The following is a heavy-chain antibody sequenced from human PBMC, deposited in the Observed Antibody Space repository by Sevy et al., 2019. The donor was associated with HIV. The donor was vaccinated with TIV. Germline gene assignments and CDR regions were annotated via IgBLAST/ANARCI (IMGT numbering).Heavy chain of an antibody. CDR3: AWDRRVEFGGCDF. J-gene: IGHJ4*02. Sequence: GGSLRLSCIASGFTFSNHWMTWVRQAPGKGLEWVANIKKAGTDKFYVDSLKGRFFISRDNVNNSLYLQMNSLRVEDTAVYYCAWDRRVEFGGCDFWGQGTRVTVSS. CDR1: GFTFSNHW. CDR2: IKKAGTDK. V-gene: IGHV3-7*03. D-gene: IGHD3-10*01.